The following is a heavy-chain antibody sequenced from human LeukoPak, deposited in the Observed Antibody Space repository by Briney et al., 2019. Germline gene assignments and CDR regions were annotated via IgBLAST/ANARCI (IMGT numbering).Heavy chain of an antibody. V-gene: IGHV3-15*01. CDR3: TTDLERLLWFGELLPRGGDYFDY. Sequence: PGGSLRLSCVASGFAFSNARMNWVRQAPGKGLEWVGRIKSKTDGGTTDYAAPVKGRFTISRDDSKNTLYLQMNSLKTEDTAVYYCTTDLERLLWFGELLPRGGDYFDYWGQGTLVTVSS. CDR1: GFAFSNAR. CDR2: IKSKTDGGTT. D-gene: IGHD3-10*01. J-gene: IGHJ4*02.